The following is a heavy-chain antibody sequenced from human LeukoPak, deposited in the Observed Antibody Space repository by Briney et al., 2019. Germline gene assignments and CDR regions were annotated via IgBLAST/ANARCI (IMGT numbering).Heavy chain of an antibody. V-gene: IGHV4-38-2*01. CDR1: GYSISSGYY. Sequence: PSETLSLTXAVSGYSISSGYYWGWIRQPPGKGLEWIGSIYHSGSTYYNPSLKSRVTISVDTSKNQFSLKLSSVTAADTAVYYCARVGSGWYNYWGQGTLVTVSS. D-gene: IGHD6-19*01. J-gene: IGHJ4*02. CDR2: IYHSGST. CDR3: ARVGSGWYNY.